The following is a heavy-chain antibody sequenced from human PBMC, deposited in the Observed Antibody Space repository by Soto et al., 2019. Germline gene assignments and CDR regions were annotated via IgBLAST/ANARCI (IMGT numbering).Heavy chain of an antibody. Sequence: ASVKVSCKASGGTFSSYTISWVRQAPGQGLEWMGRIIPILGIANYAQKFQGRVTITADTSTSTAYMELRSLRSDDTAVYYCARDPLDYWGQGTLVTVST. CDR2: IIPILGIA. CDR3: ARDPLDY. CDR1: GGTFSSYT. J-gene: IGHJ4*02. V-gene: IGHV1-69*04.